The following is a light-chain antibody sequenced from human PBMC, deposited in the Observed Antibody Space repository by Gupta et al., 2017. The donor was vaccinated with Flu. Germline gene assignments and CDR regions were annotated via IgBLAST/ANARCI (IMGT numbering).Light chain of an antibody. CDR2: DAS. V-gene: IGKV3-11*01. CDR3: LQRSSWPRCD. Sequence: APLSLSPGERATLSCRTSQSVAESLAWYQQKPGQAPRLLIYDASKRAAGIPARFSGSGSGTDFTLTITKLEPADFAVYYCLQRSSWPRCDFGPGTKVEI. CDR1: QSVAES. J-gene: IGKJ3*01.